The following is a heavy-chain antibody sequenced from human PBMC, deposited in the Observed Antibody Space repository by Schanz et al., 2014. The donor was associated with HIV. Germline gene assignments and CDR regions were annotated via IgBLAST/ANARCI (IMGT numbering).Heavy chain of an antibody. V-gene: IGHV3-23*01. D-gene: IGHD3-16*01. CDR2: ISGSGGTT. CDR3: ARDDADRFMNQAPHGY. Sequence: EVQILESGGGLVQPGGSLRLSCVVSGFPFSSSVMSWVRQAPGKGLEWVSSISGSGGTTDYADSVKGRFTISRANSKNTIYLQMSRLRVDDTAFYYCARDDADRFMNQAPHGYWGRGTLVTVSS. J-gene: IGHJ4*02. CDR1: GFPFSSSV.